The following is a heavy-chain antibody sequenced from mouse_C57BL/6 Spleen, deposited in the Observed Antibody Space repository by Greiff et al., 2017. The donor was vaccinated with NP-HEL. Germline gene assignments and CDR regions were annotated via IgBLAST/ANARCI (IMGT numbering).Heavy chain of an antibody. CDR3: ARDTAQATSFDY. J-gene: IGHJ2*01. V-gene: IGHV1-69*01. CDR2: IDPSDSYT. Sequence: VQLQQPGAELVMPGASVKLSCTASGYTFTSYWMHWVKQRPGQGLEWIGEIDPSDSYTNSNQKFQGKSTLTVDKSSSTAYMQLSSLTSEDSAVYYCARDTAQATSFDYWGKGITLTVAS. D-gene: IGHD3-2*02. CDR1: GYTFTSYW.